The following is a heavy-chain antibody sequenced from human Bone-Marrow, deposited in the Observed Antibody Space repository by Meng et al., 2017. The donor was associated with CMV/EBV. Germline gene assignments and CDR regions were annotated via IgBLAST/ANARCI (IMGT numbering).Heavy chain of an antibody. CDR1: GFPFSSYA. Sequence: VQLVESGGAVVRAGGSLRLSCAASGFPFSSYAMHWVRQAPGKGLEWVAVISYDGSNKYYADSVKGRFTISRDNSKNTLHLQMNSLRAEDTAVYYCARGNARFDYWGQGTLVTVSS. CDR2: ISYDGSNK. J-gene: IGHJ4*02. V-gene: IGHV3-30-3*01. CDR3: ARGNARFDY.